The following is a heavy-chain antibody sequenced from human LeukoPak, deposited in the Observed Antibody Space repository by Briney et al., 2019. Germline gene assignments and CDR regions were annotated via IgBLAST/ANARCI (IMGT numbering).Heavy chain of an antibody. V-gene: IGHV3-30*04. CDR2: ISYDGGNK. CDR1: GFTFSSYA. J-gene: IGHJ4*02. Sequence: GGSLRLSCAASGFTFSSYAMHWVRQAPGKGLEWVAVISYDGGNKYYADSVKGRFTISRDNSKTTLYLQMNSLRAEDMAVYYCARDWQYYDSSGYFDSWGQGTLVTVSS. D-gene: IGHD3-22*01. CDR3: ARDWQYYDSSGYFDS.